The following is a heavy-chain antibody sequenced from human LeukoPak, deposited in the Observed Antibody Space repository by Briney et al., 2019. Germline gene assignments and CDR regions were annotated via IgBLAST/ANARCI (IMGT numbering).Heavy chain of an antibody. Sequence: ASVKVSCKASGYTFTGYYMNWVRQAPGQGLEWIGWINPNSGGTNYAQKFQGRVTMTRDTSTSTAYMELSRLRSDDTAVYYCARDGYSYGIDAFDIWGQGTMVTVSS. CDR2: INPNSGGT. D-gene: IGHD5-18*01. CDR3: ARDGYSYGIDAFDI. V-gene: IGHV1-2*02. J-gene: IGHJ3*02. CDR1: GYTFTGYY.